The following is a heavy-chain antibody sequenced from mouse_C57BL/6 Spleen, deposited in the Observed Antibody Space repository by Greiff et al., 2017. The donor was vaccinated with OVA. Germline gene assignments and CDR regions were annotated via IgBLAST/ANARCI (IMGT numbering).Heavy chain of an antibody. J-gene: IGHJ3*01. CDR1: GYTFTSYW. V-gene: IGHV1-55*01. D-gene: IGHD2-2*01. CDR2: INPGSGST. Sequence: QVQLQQPGAELVKPGASVKMSCKASGYTFTSYWITWVKQRPGQGLEWIGDINPGSGSTNYNEKFKSKATLTVDTSSSTAYMQLSSLTSEDSAVYYCASSRLSTVVTSWFAYWGQGTLVTVSA. CDR3: ASSRLSTVVTSWFAY.